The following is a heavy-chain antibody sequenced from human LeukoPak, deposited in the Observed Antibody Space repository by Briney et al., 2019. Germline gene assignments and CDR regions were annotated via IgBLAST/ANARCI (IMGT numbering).Heavy chain of an antibody. CDR3: ARVPREMTFGGVMPVTWFDP. CDR1: GGSISGNF. Sequence: PSETLSLTSTVPGGSISGNFWTWIRQPAGKRLECIGQIYSRGTTHYNPSLRSRVTMSVDTSKNQFSLNVSSVTAADTAVYFCARVPREMTFGGVMPVTWFDPWGQGTLVTVSS. D-gene: IGHD3-16*01. CDR2: IYSRGTT. V-gene: IGHV4-4*07. J-gene: IGHJ5*02.